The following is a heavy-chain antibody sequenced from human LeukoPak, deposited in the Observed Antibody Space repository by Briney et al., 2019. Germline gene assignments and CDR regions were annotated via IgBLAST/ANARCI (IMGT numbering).Heavy chain of an antibody. J-gene: IGHJ4*02. Sequence: GGSLRLSCAASGFTVSSNYMSWVRQAPGKGLEWVSVIYIGGNTYYADSVKGRFTISRDNSKNTLYPQMNSLRAEDTAVFYCARDLGDGGDYWGQGTLVTVSS. CDR3: ARDLGDGGDY. CDR2: IYIGGNT. V-gene: IGHV3-53*01. CDR1: GFTVSSNY. D-gene: IGHD4-23*01.